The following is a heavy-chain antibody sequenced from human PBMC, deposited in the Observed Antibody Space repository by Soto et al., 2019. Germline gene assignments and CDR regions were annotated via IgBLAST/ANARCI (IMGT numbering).Heavy chain of an antibody. J-gene: IGHJ4*02. CDR2: ISGSGGST. V-gene: IGHV3-23*01. Sequence: GGSLRLSCAASGFTFSSYAISWVRQAPGKGLEWVSAISGSGGSTYYADSVKGRFTISRDNSKNTLYLQMNSLRAEDTAVYYCAKGIPRGYSGYDPFDYWGQGTLVTVSS. CDR3: AKGIPRGYSGYDPFDY. CDR1: GFTFSSYA. D-gene: IGHD5-12*01.